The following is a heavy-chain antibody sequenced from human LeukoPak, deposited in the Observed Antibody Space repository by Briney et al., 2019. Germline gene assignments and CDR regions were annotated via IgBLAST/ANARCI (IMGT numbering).Heavy chain of an antibody. V-gene: IGHV4-39*07. J-gene: IGHJ3*02. CDR3: AASQPRIAAAGTLVIDAFDI. D-gene: IGHD6-13*01. Sequence: SETLSLTCTVSGGSISSSSYYWGWIRQPPGKGLEWIGSIYYSGSTYYNPSLKSRVTISVDTSKNQFSLKLSSVTAADTAVYYCAASQPRIAAAGTLVIDAFDIWGQGTMVTVSS. CDR1: GGSISSSSYY. CDR2: IYYSGST.